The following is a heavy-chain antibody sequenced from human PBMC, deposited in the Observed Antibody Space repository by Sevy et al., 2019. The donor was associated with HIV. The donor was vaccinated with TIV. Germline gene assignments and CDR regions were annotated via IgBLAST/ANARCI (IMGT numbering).Heavy chain of an antibody. D-gene: IGHD2-2*01. V-gene: IGHV3-21*01. J-gene: IGHJ4*02. CDR2: ISSSNTYI. Sequence: GSLRLSCAASGFTFSTYTVNWVRQAPGKGLEWVSSISSSNTYINYADSVKGRFTISRDNAKNSLYLQMNSLRAEDTAVYYCAREIYSSTTNCPNDYWGQGTLVTVSS. CDR3: AREIYSSTTNCPNDY. CDR1: GFTFSTYT.